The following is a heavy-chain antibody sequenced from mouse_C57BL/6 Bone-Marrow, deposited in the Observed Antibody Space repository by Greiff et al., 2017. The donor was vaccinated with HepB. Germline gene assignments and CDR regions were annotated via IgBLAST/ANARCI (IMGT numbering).Heavy chain of an antibody. CDR3: AREGDYYGSSYWYFDV. Sequence: VQLQQSGAELVRPGASVKLSCKASGYTFTDYYINWVNQRPGQGLEWIARIYPGSGNTYYNEKFKGKATLTAEKSSSTAYMQLSSLTSEDSAVYFCAREGDYYGSSYWYFDVWGTGTTVTVSS. CDR2: IYPGSGNT. D-gene: IGHD1-1*01. V-gene: IGHV1-76*01. CDR1: GYTFTDYY. J-gene: IGHJ1*03.